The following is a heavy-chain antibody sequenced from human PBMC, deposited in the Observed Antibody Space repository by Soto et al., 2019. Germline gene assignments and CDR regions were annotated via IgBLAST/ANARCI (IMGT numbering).Heavy chain of an antibody. CDR1: GYTFTSYY. CDR2: INPSGGST. Sequence: ASVKVSCKASGYTFTSYYMHWVRQAPGQGLEWMGIINPSGGSTSYAQKFQGRVTMTRDTSTSTVYMELSSLRSEDTAVYYCARALNGGNPGTAFFDYWGQGTLVTSPQ. D-gene: IGHD2-15*01. CDR3: ARALNGGNPGTAFFDY. J-gene: IGHJ4*02. V-gene: IGHV1-46*01.